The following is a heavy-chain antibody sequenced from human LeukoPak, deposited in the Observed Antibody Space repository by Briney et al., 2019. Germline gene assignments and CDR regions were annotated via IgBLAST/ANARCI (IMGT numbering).Heavy chain of an antibody. Sequence: ASVKVSCKASGYTFTSYGISWVRQAPGQGLEWMGWISAYNGNTNYAQKLQGRVTMTTDTSTSTAYMELRSLRSDDTAVYYCARVSSSIPPYYYYYMDVWGKGTTVTVSS. CDR2: ISAYNGNT. J-gene: IGHJ6*03. D-gene: IGHD6-6*01. CDR3: ARVSSSIPPYYYYYMDV. CDR1: GYTFTSYG. V-gene: IGHV1-18*01.